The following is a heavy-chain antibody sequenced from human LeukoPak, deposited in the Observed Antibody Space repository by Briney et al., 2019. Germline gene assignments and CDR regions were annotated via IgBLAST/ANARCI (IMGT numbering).Heavy chain of an antibody. Sequence: GRSLRLSCTASGLTFGDYTMSWVRQAPGKRLEWVGFIRSKAYGGTTEYAASVKGRFTISRDDSKSIAYLQMNSLKTEDTAVYFCTRPHDYWGEGTLVTVCS. CDR1: GLTFGDYT. J-gene: IGHJ4*02. V-gene: IGHV3-49*04. CDR3: TRPHDY. CDR2: IRSKAYGGTT.